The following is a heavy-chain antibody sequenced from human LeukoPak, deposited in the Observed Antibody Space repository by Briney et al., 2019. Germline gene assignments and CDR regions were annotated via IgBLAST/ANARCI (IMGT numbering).Heavy chain of an antibody. CDR3: AKDAIYYYGSGSYKDY. CDR2: ISWNSGSI. V-gene: IGHV3-9*01. J-gene: IGHJ4*02. Sequence: PGGSLRLSCAASGFTFDDYAMHWVRQAPGKGLEWVSVISWNSGSIGYADSVKGRFTISRDNAKNSLYLQMNSLRAEDTALYYCAKDAIYYYGSGSYKDYWGQGTLVTVSS. D-gene: IGHD3-10*01. CDR1: GFTFDDYA.